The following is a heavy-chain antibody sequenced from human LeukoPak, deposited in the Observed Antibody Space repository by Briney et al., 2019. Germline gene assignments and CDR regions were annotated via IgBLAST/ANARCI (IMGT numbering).Heavy chain of an antibody. J-gene: IGHJ3*02. CDR3: AKDLGGEYCGGDCFGAFDI. V-gene: IGHV3-23*01. D-gene: IGHD2-21*02. Sequence: HPGGSLRLSCAASGFTFSSYAMSWVRQAPGKGLEWVSAISGSGGSTYYADSVKGRFTISRDNSKNTLYLQMNSLRAEDTAVYYCAKDLGGEYCGGDCFGAFDIWGQGTMVTVSS. CDR1: GFTFSSYA. CDR2: ISGSGGST.